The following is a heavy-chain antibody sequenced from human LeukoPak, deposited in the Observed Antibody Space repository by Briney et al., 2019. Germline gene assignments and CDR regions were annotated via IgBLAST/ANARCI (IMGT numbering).Heavy chain of an antibody. J-gene: IGHJ4*02. CDR2: IYYSGST. D-gene: IGHD2-2*01. Sequence: SETLSLTCTVSGGSISSSSYYWGWIRQPPGKGLEWIGSIYYSGSTYYNPSLKSRVTISVDTSKNQFSLKLSSVTAADTAVYYCARSLPAWGYFDYWGQGTLVTVSS. CDR1: GGSISSSSYY. V-gene: IGHV4-39*01. CDR3: ARSLPAWGYFDY.